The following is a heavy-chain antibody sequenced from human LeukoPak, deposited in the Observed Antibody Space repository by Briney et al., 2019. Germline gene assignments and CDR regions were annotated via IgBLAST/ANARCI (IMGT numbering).Heavy chain of an antibody. V-gene: IGHV4-59*08. J-gene: IGHJ4*02. CDR1: GGSITSYY. CDR2: AYYSGST. Sequence: SETLSLTCSVSGGSITSYYWSWIRQPPGKGLEWIGYAYYSGSTNYNPSLKSRVTISVDTSKNQFSLKLSSATAADTAVYYCARQGNSPFDDWGQGTLVTVSS. CDR3: ARQGNSPFDD. D-gene: IGHD2-21*01.